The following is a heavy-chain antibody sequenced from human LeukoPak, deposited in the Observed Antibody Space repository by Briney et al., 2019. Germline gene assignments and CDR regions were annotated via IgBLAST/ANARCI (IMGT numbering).Heavy chain of an antibody. V-gene: IGHV3-43*02. CDR3: ATMGPLDY. J-gene: IGHJ4*02. D-gene: IGHD4/OR15-4a*01. CDR1: GFNFDDNV. CDR2: ISDDGYDT. Sequence: GGSLRLSCAASGFNFDDNVMHWVRQAPGKGLEWVSLISDDGYDTYYADSVKGRFTISRDNSKNSLYLQMNSLRSEDTALYYCATMGPLDYWGQGTLVTVSS.